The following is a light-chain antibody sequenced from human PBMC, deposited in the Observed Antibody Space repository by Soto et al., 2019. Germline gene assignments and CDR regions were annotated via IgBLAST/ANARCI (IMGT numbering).Light chain of an antibody. CDR2: RNN. Sequence: QSVLTQPPSASGTPGQRVTISCSGSSSNIGSNYVYWYQQLPGTATKLLLYRNNQRPSGVLDRFSGSKSGTSASLAISGLRADDEADYYCAAWDDSLSGYVFRTGTKVTVL. CDR3: AAWDDSLSGYV. V-gene: IGLV1-47*01. CDR1: SSNIGSNY. J-gene: IGLJ1*01.